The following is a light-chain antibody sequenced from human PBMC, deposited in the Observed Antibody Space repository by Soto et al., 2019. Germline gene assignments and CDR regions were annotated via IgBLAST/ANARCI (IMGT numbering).Light chain of an antibody. CDR2: GAS. J-gene: IGKJ5*01. CDR1: QSVSSSY. CDR3: QQYGSSHSIT. Sequence: EIVLTQSPGTLSLSPGERATLSCRASQSVSSSYLAWYQQKPGQAPRLLIYGASSRATGIPDRFSGSGSGTDFTLTISRLEPEDFAVYYCQQYGSSHSITFXQGTRLEIK. V-gene: IGKV3-20*01.